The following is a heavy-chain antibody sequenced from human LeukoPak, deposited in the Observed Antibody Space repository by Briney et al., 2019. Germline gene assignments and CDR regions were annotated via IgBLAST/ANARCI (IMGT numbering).Heavy chain of an antibody. CDR1: GFIFNKHA. V-gene: IGHV3-23*01. CDR3: ARDLTEDSSGYAYFDY. J-gene: IGHJ4*02. CDR2: LSGSGSST. Sequence: GGSLRLSCVASGFIFNKHAVSWVRQAPGKGLEWVSGLSGSGSSTDYADSVKGRFTISRDNAKNSLYLQMNSLRAEDTAVYYCARDLTEDSSGYAYFDYWGQGTLVTVSS. D-gene: IGHD3-22*01.